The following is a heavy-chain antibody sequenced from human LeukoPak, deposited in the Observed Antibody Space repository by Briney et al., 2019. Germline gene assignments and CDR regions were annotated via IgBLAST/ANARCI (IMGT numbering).Heavy chain of an antibody. D-gene: IGHD6-19*01. Sequence: GGSLRLSCAASGFTFSSYSVNWVRQAPGKGLEWISYISRSSNTIYYADSVKGRFTISRDNAKNSLFLQMNSLRDEDTAVYYCARSSGTGWTGFDYWGQGTLVTVSS. V-gene: IGHV3-48*02. CDR2: ISRSSNTI. CDR3: ARSSGTGWTGFDY. CDR1: GFTFSSYS. J-gene: IGHJ4*02.